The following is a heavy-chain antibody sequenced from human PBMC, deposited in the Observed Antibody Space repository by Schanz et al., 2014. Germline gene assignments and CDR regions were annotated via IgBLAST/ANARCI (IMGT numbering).Heavy chain of an antibody. Sequence: EVQLVESGGGLVQPGRSLRLSCTGSGFIFDDYAMHWVRQVPGKGLEWVSSISWNSGAIGYVDSVKGRFTISRDHAKNALYLQMNSLRAEDTAVYYCVRDTDYHFDYWGQGTLVTVSS. J-gene: IGHJ4*02. D-gene: IGHD4-17*01. CDR3: VRDTDYHFDY. CDR1: GFIFDDYA. CDR2: ISWNSGAI. V-gene: IGHV3-9*01.